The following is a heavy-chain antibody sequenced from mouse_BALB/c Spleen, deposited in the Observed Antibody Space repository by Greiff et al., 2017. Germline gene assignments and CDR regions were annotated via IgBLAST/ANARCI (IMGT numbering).Heavy chain of an antibody. Sequence: DVQLQESGPGLVKPSQSLSLTCTVTGYSITSDYAWNWIRQFPGNKLEWMGYISYSGSTSYNPSLKSRISITRDTSKNQFFLQLNSVTTEDTATYYCARHYYGFAYWGQGTLVTVSA. CDR1: GYSITSDYA. V-gene: IGHV3-2*02. CDR3: ARHYYGFAY. D-gene: IGHD2-1*01. CDR2: ISYSGST. J-gene: IGHJ3*01.